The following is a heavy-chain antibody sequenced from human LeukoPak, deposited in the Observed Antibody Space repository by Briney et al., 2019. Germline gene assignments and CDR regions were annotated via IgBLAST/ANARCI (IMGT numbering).Heavy chain of an antibody. Sequence: GGSLRLSCEASGFTFNNYVMNWVRQAPGKGLEWVSGISGSGVGTNYADSMKGRFTISRDNSKGTLYLQMNSLRVEDTAVYYCAKGFNSGSYSYNDYWGQGTLVTVSS. CDR3: AKGFNSGSYSYNDY. CDR2: ISGSGVGT. CDR1: GFTFNNYV. D-gene: IGHD3-10*01. J-gene: IGHJ4*02. V-gene: IGHV3-23*01.